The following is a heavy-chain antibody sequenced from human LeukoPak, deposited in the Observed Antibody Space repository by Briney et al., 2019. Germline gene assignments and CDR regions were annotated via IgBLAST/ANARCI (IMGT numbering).Heavy chain of an antibody. D-gene: IGHD4-11*01. CDR3: ATDYLYYYMDV. V-gene: IGHV3-66*01. CDR2: IYSGGST. J-gene: IGHJ6*03. CDR1: GFTVSTNY. Sequence: GGSLRLSCAASGFTVSTNYMSWVRQAPGKGPEWVSVIYSGGSTSYADSVKGRFTISRDNAKNTLYLQMNSLRAEDTAVYYCATDYLYYYMDVWGKGTTVTVSS.